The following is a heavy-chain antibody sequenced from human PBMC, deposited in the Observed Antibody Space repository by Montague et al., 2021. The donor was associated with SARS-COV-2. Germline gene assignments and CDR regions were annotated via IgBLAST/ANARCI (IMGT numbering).Heavy chain of an antibody. CDR2: IYFSGST. Sequence: SKTLSLTCTVSGVSISSYYWSWIRQPPGKGLEWIGCIYFSGSTNYNPSFKSRVTISVDTSKNQFSLKLSSVTAADTAVYYCARHGRFSVIVNTPRGAFDIWGQGTMVTVSS. D-gene: IGHD3-22*01. J-gene: IGHJ3*02. V-gene: IGHV4-59*08. CDR3: ARHGRFSVIVNTPRGAFDI. CDR1: GVSISSYY.